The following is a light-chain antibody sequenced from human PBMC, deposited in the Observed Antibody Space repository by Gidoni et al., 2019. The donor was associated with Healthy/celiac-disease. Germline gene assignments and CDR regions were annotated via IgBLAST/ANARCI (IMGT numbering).Light chain of an antibody. CDR3: MQALQTPRT. V-gene: IGKV2-28*01. J-gene: IGKJ4*01. CDR1: QSLLHSNGYNY. Sequence: DIVMTQSPPSLSVTPGEPASISCRSSQSLLHSNGYNYLDWYLQKPGQSPQLLIYLGSNRASGVPDRVSGSGSGTDFSLKISRVQPEDVGFYYCMQALQTPRTFXGXTKVEIK. CDR2: LGS.